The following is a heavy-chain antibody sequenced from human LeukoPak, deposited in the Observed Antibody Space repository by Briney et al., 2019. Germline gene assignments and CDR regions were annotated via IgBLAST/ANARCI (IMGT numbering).Heavy chain of an antibody. D-gene: IGHD2-2*02. CDR1: GDSFSSNSAA. CDR2: TYYRSKLYY. CDR3: TRTIAGYTDY. J-gene: IGHJ4*02. Sequence: SQTLSLTCALSGDSFSSNSAAWAWLRQSPSRGLEWLGRTYYRSKLYYGYAVSVKSRITNNPDTSKNQFSLQLNSVTPEDTAIYYCTRTIAGYTDYWGQGTLVTVSS. V-gene: IGHV6-1*01.